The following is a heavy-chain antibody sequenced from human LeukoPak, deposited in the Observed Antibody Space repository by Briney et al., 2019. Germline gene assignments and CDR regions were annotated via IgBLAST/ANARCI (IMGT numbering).Heavy chain of an antibody. CDR2: IYYSGST. CDR3: ARGRGYSGYDPIDY. D-gene: IGHD5-12*01. J-gene: IGHJ4*02. CDR1: GGSISSYY. V-gene: IGHV4-59*08. Sequence: SETLSLTCTVSGGSISSYYWSWIRQPPGKGLEWIGYIYYSGSTNYNPSLKSRVTISVDTSKNQFSLKLSSVTAADTAVYYCARGRGYSGYDPIDYWGQGTLVTVSS.